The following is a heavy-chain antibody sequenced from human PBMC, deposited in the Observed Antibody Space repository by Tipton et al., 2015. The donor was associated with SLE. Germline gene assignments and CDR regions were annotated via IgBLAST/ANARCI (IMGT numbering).Heavy chain of an antibody. CDR1: GFTVSSKY. CDR2: IYSGGST. J-gene: IGHJ4*02. V-gene: IGHV3-53*05. D-gene: IGHD3-10*02. Sequence: SLRLSCAASGFTVSSKYMSWVRQAPGKGLQWVSVIYSGGSTYYADSVKGRFTISRDNSKNTLYLQMNSLRAEDTAVYYCARRMVFGGDYFDYWGQGTLVTVSS. CDR3: ARRMVFGGDYFDY.